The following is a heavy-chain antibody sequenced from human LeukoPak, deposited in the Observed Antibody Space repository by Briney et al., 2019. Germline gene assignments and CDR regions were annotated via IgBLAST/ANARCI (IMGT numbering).Heavy chain of an antibody. CDR2: ISGSGGST. CDR3: AKDRGTSGYDPHAFDI. CDR1: GFTFSSYA. D-gene: IGHD5-12*01. V-gene: IGHV3-23*01. J-gene: IGHJ3*02. Sequence: PGGSLRLSCAASGFTFSSYAMSWVRQAPGKGLEWGSAISGSGGSTYYADSVKGRFTISRDNSKNTLYLQMNSLRAEDTAVYYCAKDRGTSGYDPHAFDIWGQGTMVTVSS.